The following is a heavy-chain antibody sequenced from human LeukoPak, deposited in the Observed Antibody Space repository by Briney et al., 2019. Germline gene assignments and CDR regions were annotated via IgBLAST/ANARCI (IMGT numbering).Heavy chain of an antibody. V-gene: IGHV3-23*01. J-gene: IGHJ4*02. CDR1: GFTFSSSA. CDR2: ISGSGSGGST. Sequence: GGSLRLSCAASGFTFSSSAMSWVRQAPGKGLEWVSSISGSGSGGSTYYADSVEGRFTISRDNSKNTLYLQMNSLRAEDTAVYYCARVFSSSWYYYWGQGTLVTVSS. CDR3: ARVFSSSWYYY. D-gene: IGHD6-13*01.